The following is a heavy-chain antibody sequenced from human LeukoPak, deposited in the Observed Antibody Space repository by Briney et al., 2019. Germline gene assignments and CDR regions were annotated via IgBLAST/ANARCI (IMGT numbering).Heavy chain of an antibody. J-gene: IGHJ4*02. D-gene: IGHD4-17*01. CDR1: GGSISSGSYY. Sequence: SDTLSLTCTVSGGSISSGSYYWRSIRQPAGKGLEWIGRIYTSGSTNYNPSPKSRVTISVETSKNQFSLKLSAVTAADTAVYYCASLDYGDYSRDYWGQGTLVTVSS. CDR3: ASLDYGDYSRDY. V-gene: IGHV4-61*02. CDR2: IYTSGST.